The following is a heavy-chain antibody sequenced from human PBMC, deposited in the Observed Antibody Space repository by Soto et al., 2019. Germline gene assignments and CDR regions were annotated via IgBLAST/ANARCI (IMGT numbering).Heavy chain of an antibody. Sequence: SETLSLTCTVSGVYISRSIYYWGWIRQPPGKGLEWIGSIYYSGSTYYNPSLKSRVTISVDTSKNTLYLQMGSLRAEDMAVYYCARGGSDYYFDYWGQGTLVTVSS. J-gene: IGHJ4*02. CDR3: ARGGSDYYFDY. D-gene: IGHD2-21*02. CDR2: IYYSGST. CDR1: GVYISRSIYY. V-gene: IGHV4-39*01.